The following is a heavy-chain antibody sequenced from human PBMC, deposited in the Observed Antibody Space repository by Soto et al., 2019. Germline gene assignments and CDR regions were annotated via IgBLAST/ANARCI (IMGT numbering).Heavy chain of an antibody. CDR2: ISSSSSYI. Sequence: PGGSLRLSCAASGFTFSSYSMNWVRQAPGKGLEWVSSISSSSSYIYYADSVKGRFTISRDNAKNSLYLQMNSLRAEDTAVYYCARGGWDSSYTLDYWGQGTLVTVSS. V-gene: IGHV3-21*01. D-gene: IGHD6-6*01. J-gene: IGHJ4*02. CDR3: ARGGWDSSYTLDY. CDR1: GFTFSSYS.